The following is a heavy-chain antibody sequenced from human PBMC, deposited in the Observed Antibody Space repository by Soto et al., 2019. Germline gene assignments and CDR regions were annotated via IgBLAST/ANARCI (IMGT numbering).Heavy chain of an antibody. D-gene: IGHD6-13*01. J-gene: IGHJ3*02. CDR2: IYHSGST. Sequence: SETLSLTCAVSGGSISSSNWWSWVRQPPGKGLEWIGEIYHSGSTNYNPSLKSRVTISVDKSKNQFSLKLSSVTAAETAVYYFAKFRSWDRWRAFDIWGQGKMGTVSS. CDR3: AKFRSWDRWRAFDI. V-gene: IGHV4-4*02. CDR1: GGSISSSNW.